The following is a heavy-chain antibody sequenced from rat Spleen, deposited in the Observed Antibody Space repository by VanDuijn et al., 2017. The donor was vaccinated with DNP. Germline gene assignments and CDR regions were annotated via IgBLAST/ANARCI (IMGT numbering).Heavy chain of an antibody. J-gene: IGHJ3*01. CDR1: GCTSNNFW. CDR3: ARGGSDYTYYEYQRWFAY. V-gene: IGHV5-31*01. D-gene: IGHD1-9*01. CDR2: ITSSGGST. Sequence: EVQLVVPRGDLVQLGRSLPLSCVASGCTSNNFWMAWVRHVPGKGLEGVASITSSGGSTYYPDSVKGRFTISRDNAKNTLYLQMNSLRSEDTATYYCARGGSDYTYYEYQRWFAYWGQGTLVTVSS.